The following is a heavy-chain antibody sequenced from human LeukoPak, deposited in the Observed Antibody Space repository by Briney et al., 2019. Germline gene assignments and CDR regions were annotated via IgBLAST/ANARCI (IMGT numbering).Heavy chain of an antibody. CDR2: ISGSGGST. Sequence: GGSLRLSCAASGXTFSSYAMKWVRQAPGKGLEWVSGISGSGGSTYYADSVKGRFTISRDNSKNTLYLQMNSLRAEDTAVYYCAKDTLTAPNGAFDMWGRGTMVTVSS. D-gene: IGHD2-21*02. CDR3: AKDTLTAPNGAFDM. CDR1: GXTFSSYA. V-gene: IGHV3-23*01. J-gene: IGHJ3*02.